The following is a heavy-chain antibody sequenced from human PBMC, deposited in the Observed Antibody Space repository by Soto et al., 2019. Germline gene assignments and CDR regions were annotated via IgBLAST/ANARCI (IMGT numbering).Heavy chain of an antibody. V-gene: IGHV1-18*01. CDR1: GYTFTSFG. CDR3: ATDRSVYYGMDV. D-gene: IGHD2-8*01. J-gene: IGHJ6*04. CDR2: ISAYNGNT. Sequence: QVQLVQSGGEVKKPGASVKVSCKATGYTFTSFGISWVRQAPGQGLEWMGWISAYNGNTNYAQKLQGRVTMTTDTTARTAYMELRCLTSDDTAVYYWATDRSVYYGMDVWGEGTTVTVSS.